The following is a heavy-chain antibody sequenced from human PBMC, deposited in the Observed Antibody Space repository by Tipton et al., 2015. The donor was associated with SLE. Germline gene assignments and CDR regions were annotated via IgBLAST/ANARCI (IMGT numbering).Heavy chain of an antibody. D-gene: IGHD3-22*01. Sequence: TLSLTCTVSGGSISSYYWSWIRQPPGKGLEWIGYIYYSGSTNYNPSLKSRVTISVDTSKNQFSLKLSSVTAADTAVYYCAREYDSSGYYYEWGQGTLVTVSS. V-gene: IGHV4-59*01. J-gene: IGHJ4*02. CDR3: AREYDSSGYYYE. CDR1: GGSISSYY. CDR2: IYYSGST.